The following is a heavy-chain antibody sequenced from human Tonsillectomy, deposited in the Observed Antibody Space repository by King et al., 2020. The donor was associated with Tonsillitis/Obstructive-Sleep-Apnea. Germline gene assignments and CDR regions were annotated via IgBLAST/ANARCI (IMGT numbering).Heavy chain of an antibody. V-gene: IGHV3-23*04. D-gene: IGHD3-22*01. CDR3: AKESDSSGYYPSTYYYMDV. CDR2: ISASGGST. CDR1: GFTFSIYA. Sequence: VQLVESGGGLVQPGGSLRLSCAASGFTFSIYAMTWVRRAPGKGLEWGSVISASGGSTYYADSVKGRFTISRDNSKSTMYLQMNSLRGEDTAVYYCAKESDSSGYYPSTYYYMDVWGKGTTVTVSS. J-gene: IGHJ6*03.